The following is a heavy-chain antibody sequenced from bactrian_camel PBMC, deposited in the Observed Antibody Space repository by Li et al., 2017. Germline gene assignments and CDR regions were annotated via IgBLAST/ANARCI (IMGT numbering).Heavy chain of an antibody. Sequence: DVQLVESGGGLVQPGGSLRLSCTADDDTYKSADSMAWFRQAPGKEREGVAVLYPRLVRTYYADSVEGRFTIFQDNVKKTVYLQMNSLTPEDAAKYFCAAGSANPPYGGSWYPLAEELFYAWGQGTQVTVS. D-gene: IGHD5*01. J-gene: IGHJ6*01. V-gene: IGHV3S40*01. CDR1: DDTYKSAD. CDR2: LYPRLVRT. CDR3: AAGSANPPYGGSWYPLAEELFYA.